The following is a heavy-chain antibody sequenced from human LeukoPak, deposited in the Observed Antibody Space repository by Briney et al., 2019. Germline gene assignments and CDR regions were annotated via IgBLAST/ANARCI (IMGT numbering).Heavy chain of an antibody. Sequence: PGGSLRPSCAASGFTFSSYWMSWVRQAPGKGLEWVANIKQDGSEKYYVDSVKGRFTISRDNAKNSLYLQMNSLRAEDTAVYYCARDFFIVVVPAAMGYWGQGTLVTVSS. CDR2: IKQDGSEK. CDR3: ARDFFIVVVPAAMGY. CDR1: GFTFSSYW. J-gene: IGHJ4*02. V-gene: IGHV3-7*01. D-gene: IGHD2-2*01.